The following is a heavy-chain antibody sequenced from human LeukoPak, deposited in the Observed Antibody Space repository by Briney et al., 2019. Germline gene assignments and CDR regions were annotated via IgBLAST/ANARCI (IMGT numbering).Heavy chain of an antibody. D-gene: IGHD3-22*01. Sequence: ASVKVSCTASGYTFTSYGISWVRQAPGQGLEWMGWISAYNGNTNYAQKLQGRVTMTTDTSTSTAYMELRSLRSDDTAVYYCARDATYYYDSSGYYSIDYWGQGTLVTVSS. V-gene: IGHV1-18*01. J-gene: IGHJ4*02. CDR3: ARDATYYYDSSGYYSIDY. CDR1: GYTFTSYG. CDR2: ISAYNGNT.